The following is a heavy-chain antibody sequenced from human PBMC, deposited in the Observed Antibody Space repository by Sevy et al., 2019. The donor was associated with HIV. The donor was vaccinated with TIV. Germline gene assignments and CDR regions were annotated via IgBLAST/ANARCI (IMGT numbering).Heavy chain of an antibody. D-gene: IGHD2-21*01. CDR2: ISYDGSKK. Sequence: GGSLRLSCAASGFTFSDYGMHWVRQAPGKGLEWVAVISYDGSKKHYVDSVKGRFSVSRDNSKNTLFLQMNGLRVEDTAVNYCARGDAYFYDTGGQDNWFDPWGQGTLVTVSS. CDR3: ARGDAYFYDTGGQDNWFDP. V-gene: IGHV3-30*03. CDR1: GFTFSDYG. J-gene: IGHJ5*02.